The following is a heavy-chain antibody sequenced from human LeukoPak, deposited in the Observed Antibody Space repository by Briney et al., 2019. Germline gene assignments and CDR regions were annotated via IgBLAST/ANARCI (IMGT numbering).Heavy chain of an antibody. D-gene: IGHD3-10*01. CDR1: GYTFTSYA. Sequence: GASVKVSCKASGYTFTSYAMNWVRQAPGQGLEWMGWISPYNDNKKFLQKLQGRVTMTTDTSTSTAYMELRSLTSDDTAMYYCAREESIGSYQFLHDSWGQGTLVTVSS. V-gene: IGHV1-18*01. CDR3: AREESIGSYQFLHDS. J-gene: IGHJ4*02. CDR2: ISPYNDNK.